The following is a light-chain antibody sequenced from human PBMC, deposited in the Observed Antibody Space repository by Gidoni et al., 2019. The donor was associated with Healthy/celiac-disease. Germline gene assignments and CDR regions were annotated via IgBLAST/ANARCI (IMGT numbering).Light chain of an antibody. V-gene: IGKV4-1*01. Sequence: DIVMTQSPDSLAVSLGERATINCKSSQSVLYSSNNKNYLAWYQQKPGQPPKLLIYCASTRESGVPDRFSGSGSGTDFTLTISSLQAEDVAVYYCQQYYSTLIFTFGPGTKVDIK. CDR3: QQYYSTLIFT. CDR1: QSVLYSSNNKNY. CDR2: CAS. J-gene: IGKJ3*01.